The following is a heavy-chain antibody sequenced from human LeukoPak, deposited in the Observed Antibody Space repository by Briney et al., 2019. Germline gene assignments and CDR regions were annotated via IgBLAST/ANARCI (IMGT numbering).Heavy chain of an antibody. D-gene: IGHD6-13*01. CDR3: ARAYFSSWYMNWFDP. CDR2: IYHSGST. J-gene: IGHJ5*02. V-gene: IGHV4-38-2*02. CDR1: GYSISSGYY. Sequence: PSETLSLTCTVSGYSISSGYYWGWIRQPPGKGLEWIGSIYHSGSTYYNPSLKSRVTISVDTSKNQFSLKRSPVTAADTAVYYCARAYFSSWYMNWFDPWGQGTLVTVSS.